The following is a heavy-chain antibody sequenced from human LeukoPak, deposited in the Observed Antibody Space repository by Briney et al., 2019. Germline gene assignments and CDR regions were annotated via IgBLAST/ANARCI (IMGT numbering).Heavy chain of an antibody. Sequence: PGGSLRPSCAASGFTFSSYGMHWVRQAPGKGLEWVAFIRYDGSNKYYADSVKGRFTISRDNSKNTLYLQMNSLRAEDTAVYYCAKSFITMVRGVITETLDYWGQGTLVTVSS. J-gene: IGHJ4*02. V-gene: IGHV3-30*02. CDR3: AKSFITMVRGVITETLDY. D-gene: IGHD3-10*01. CDR2: IRYDGSNK. CDR1: GFTFSSYG.